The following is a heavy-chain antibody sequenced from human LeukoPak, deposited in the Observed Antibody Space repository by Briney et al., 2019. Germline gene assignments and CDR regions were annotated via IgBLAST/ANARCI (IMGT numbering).Heavy chain of an antibody. Sequence: GGSLRLSCASSGYTSSSYWISWVRHPPGKGLGWVGNISGDANMKYYVDSVKGRFTVSRDNAKNLLYRRGNSVIDENTSIYTGARDGPALATWGQGNLVTVSS. CDR1: GYTSSSYW. CDR3: ARDGPALAT. J-gene: IGHJ5*02. CDR2: ISGDANMK. V-gene: IGHV3-7*05. D-gene: IGHD3-16*01.